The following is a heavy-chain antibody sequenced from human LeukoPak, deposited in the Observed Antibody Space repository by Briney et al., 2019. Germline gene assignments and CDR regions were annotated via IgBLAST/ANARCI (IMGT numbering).Heavy chain of an antibody. CDR3: ARRVDSYWFFDY. CDR1: GYRFTNYW. D-gene: IGHD1-26*01. Sequence: GESLKISLQGSGYRFTNYWIGLVRQMPGKGLEWMGIIYPGDSDTRYIPSFQGQVTISADKSINTAYLQWSSLKASDTAMYYCARRVDSYWFFDYWGQGTLVTVSS. CDR2: IYPGDSDT. J-gene: IGHJ4*02. V-gene: IGHV5-51*01.